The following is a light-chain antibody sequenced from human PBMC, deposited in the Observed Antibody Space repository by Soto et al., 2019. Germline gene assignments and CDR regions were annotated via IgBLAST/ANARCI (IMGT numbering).Light chain of an antibody. CDR3: QQYQKWPLT. CDR2: GAS. V-gene: IGKV3-15*01. CDR1: QSVSSN. Sequence: EIVMTQSPATLSVSPGERATLSCRASQSVSSNLAWYQHKPGQAPRLLIYGASIRATGVPARFSGSGSGTAFTLTISSLQSEDLTVCKCQQYQKWPLTCGGGTKAEIK. J-gene: IGKJ4*01.